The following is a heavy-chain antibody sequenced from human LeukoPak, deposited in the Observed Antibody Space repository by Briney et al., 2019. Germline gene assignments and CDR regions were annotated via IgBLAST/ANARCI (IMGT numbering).Heavy chain of an antibody. CDR3: SLSSSRKTDY. CDR2: ITGSGGDT. CDR1: GFTFTSYA. V-gene: IGHV3-23*01. Sequence: GGSLRLSCAASGFTFTSYALSWVRQAPGKGLDWVSAITGSGGDTYYADSVKGRFTISRDNSKNTLYLQMNSLRDEDTAVYYRSLSSSRKTDYWGQGTLVTVSS. J-gene: IGHJ4*02. D-gene: IGHD2-2*01.